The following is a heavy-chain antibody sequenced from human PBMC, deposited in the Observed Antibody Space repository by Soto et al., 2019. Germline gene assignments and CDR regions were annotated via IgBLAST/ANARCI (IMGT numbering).Heavy chain of an antibody. J-gene: IGHJ6*02. D-gene: IGHD6-19*01. CDR2: IDSSSSHT. Sequence: PGGSLKLSCAASGFTFSDYYMNWFRQAPGQGLEWLSYIDSSSSHTEYAGSVKGRFSITRDNANNLLYLHMNSLSAEDTAVFYCARDLSRWIYGLDVWGQGTTVTVSS. CDR3: ARDLSRWIYGLDV. V-gene: IGHV3-11*06. CDR1: GFTFSDYY.